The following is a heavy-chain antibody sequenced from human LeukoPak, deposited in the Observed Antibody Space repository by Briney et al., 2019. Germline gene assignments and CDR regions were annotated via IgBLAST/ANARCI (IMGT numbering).Heavy chain of an antibody. V-gene: IGHV1-69*05. CDR3: ALKSSWYGNFDY. D-gene: IGHD6-13*01. CDR1: GGTFSSYA. J-gene: IGHJ4*02. Sequence: SVKVSCKASGGTFSSYAISWVRQASGQGLEWMGGIIPIFGTANYAQKFQGRVTITTDESTSTAYMELSSLRSEDTAVYYCALKSSWYGNFDYWGQGTLVTVSS. CDR2: IIPIFGTA.